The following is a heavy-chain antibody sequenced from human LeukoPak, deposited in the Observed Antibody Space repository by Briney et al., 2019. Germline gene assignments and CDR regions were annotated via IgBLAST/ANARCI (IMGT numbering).Heavy chain of an antibody. CDR3: ARDEQFAYDAFDI. CDR1: GYTFTSYD. D-gene: IGHD6-6*01. Sequence: EASVKVSCKASGYTFTSYDINWVRQATGQGLEWMGWMNPNSGNTGYAQKFQGRVTMTRNTSISTAYMELSSLRSEDTAVYYCARDEQFAYDAFDIWGQGTMVTVSS. J-gene: IGHJ3*02. CDR2: MNPNSGNT. V-gene: IGHV1-8*01.